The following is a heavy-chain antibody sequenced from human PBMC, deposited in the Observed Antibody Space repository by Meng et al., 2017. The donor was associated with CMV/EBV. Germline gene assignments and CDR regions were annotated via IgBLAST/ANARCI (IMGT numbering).Heavy chain of an antibody. D-gene: IGHD1-26*01. Sequence: SVKVSCKASGGTFSSYAISWVRQAPGQGLEWMGGIIPIFGTANYAQKFQGRVTITTDESTSTAYMELSSLRSEDTAVYYCARWSGSYSYYYYYGMDVWGQGTTGTVSS. CDR3: ARWSGSYSYYYYYGMDV. J-gene: IGHJ6*02. V-gene: IGHV1-69*05. CDR2: IIPIFGTA. CDR1: GGTFSSYA.